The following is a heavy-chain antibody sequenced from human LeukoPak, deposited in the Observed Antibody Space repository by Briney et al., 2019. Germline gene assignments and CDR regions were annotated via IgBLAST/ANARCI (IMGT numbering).Heavy chain of an antibody. J-gene: IGHJ4*02. V-gene: IGHV1-24*01. CDR3: AKNFVGATMERDNY. D-gene: IGHD1-26*01. CDR1: GYSLTELS. Sequence: ASVKVPCKVSGYSLTELSMHWVRQTLGKGLEWMGAFDPGDAETIYAQKFQGRVTLTEDTSTDTAYMELTSLRAEDTAVYYCAKNFVGATMERDNYWGQGTLVTVSS. CDR2: FDPGDAET.